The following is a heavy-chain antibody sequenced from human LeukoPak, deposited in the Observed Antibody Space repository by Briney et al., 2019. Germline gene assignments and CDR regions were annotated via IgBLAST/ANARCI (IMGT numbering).Heavy chain of an antibody. V-gene: IGHV3-30*04. Sequence: GGSLRLSCAASGFTFSSYAMHWVRQAPGKGPEWVAVISYDGSNKYYADSVKGRFTISRDNSKNTLYLQMNSLRAEDTAVYYCARGYGSGSYYGFGYWGQGTLVTVSS. CDR3: ARGYGSGSYYGFGY. D-gene: IGHD3-10*01. J-gene: IGHJ4*02. CDR1: GFTFSSYA. CDR2: ISYDGSNK.